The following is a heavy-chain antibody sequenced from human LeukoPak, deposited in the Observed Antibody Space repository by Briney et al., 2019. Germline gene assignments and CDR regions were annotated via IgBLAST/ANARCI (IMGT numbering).Heavy chain of an antibody. CDR3: AKQTGGSCYSGFDS. CDR1: GFTLSSYA. J-gene: IGHJ4*02. V-gene: IGHV3-23*01. CDR2: ICGNNGNT. Sequence: PGGSLRLSCAASGFTLSSYARSWVRQAPGKGLEWVSDICGNNGNTYYADSVKGRFTISRDNSKNTLYLQMNSLRAEDTAVYYCAKQTGGSCYSGFDSWGQGTLVTVST. D-gene: IGHD2-15*01.